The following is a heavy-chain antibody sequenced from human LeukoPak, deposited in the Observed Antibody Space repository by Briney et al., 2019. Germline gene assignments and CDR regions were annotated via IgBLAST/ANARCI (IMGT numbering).Heavy chain of an antibody. CDR2: IYTCGST. CDR3: AREADY. J-gene: IGHJ4*02. CDR1: GGSISSYY. V-gene: IGHV4-4*09. Sequence: SETLSLTCTVSGGSISSYYWSWIRQPPGKGLEWIGYIYTCGSTNYNPSLKSRVTISVDTSKNQFSLKLSSVTAADTAVYYCAREADYWGQGTLVTVSS.